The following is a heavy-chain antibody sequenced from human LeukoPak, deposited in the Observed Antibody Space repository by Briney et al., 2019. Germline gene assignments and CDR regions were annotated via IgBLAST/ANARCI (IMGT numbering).Heavy chain of an antibody. V-gene: IGHV3-23*01. CDR2: ITGSGGRT. D-gene: IGHD3-10*01. J-gene: IGHJ2*01. CDR1: GFTVSSNY. CDR3: ARDRMGAIMYFDV. Sequence: GGSLRLSCAASGFTVSSNYMSWVRQAPGKGLEWVSAITGSGGRTYYADSVKGRFTISRDNSRDRLYLETNSLRAEDTAVYYCARDRMGAIMYFDVWGRGTLVTVSS.